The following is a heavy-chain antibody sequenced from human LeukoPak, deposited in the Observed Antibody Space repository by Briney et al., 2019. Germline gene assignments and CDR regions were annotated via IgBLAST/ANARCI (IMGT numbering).Heavy chain of an antibody. D-gene: IGHD6-13*01. V-gene: IGHV3-7*01. CDR2: IKQDGSE. J-gene: IGHJ4*02. CDR3: ARDSRSGYSSSWYDY. Sequence: GGSLRPSCAASGFTFSIYWMSWVRQAPGKGLEWVANIKQDGSEYYVDSVKGRFTISRDNAKNSLYLQMNSLRAEDTAVYYCARDSRSGYSSSWYDYWGQGTLVTVSS. CDR1: GFTFSIYW.